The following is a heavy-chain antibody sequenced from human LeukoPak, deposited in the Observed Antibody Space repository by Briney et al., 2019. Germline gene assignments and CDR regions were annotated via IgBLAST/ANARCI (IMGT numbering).Heavy chain of an antibody. D-gene: IGHD4-17*01. Sequence: GGSLRLSCAASGFTVSSNYMSWVRQAPGKGLEWVSVIYSGGSTYYADSVKGRFTISRGNSKNTLYLQMNSLRAEDTAVYYCARDRGGDYPYYYYYMDVWGKGTTVTVSS. V-gene: IGHV3-53*01. CDR1: GFTVSSNY. CDR3: ARDRGGDYPYYYYYMDV. CDR2: IYSGGST. J-gene: IGHJ6*03.